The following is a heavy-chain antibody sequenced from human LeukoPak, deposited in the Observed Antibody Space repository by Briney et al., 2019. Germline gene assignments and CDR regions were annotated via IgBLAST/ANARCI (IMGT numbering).Heavy chain of an antibody. CDR2: IYTSGST. CDR3: ATHYDTNWFDP. J-gene: IGHJ5*02. CDR1: GGSISSGSYY. V-gene: IGHV4-61*02. D-gene: IGHD3-22*01. Sequence: SETLSLTCTVSGGSISSGSYYWSWIRQPAGKGLEWIGRIYTSGSTNYNPSLKSRVTISVDTSKNQFSLKLSSVTAADTAVYYCATHYDTNWFDPWGQGTLVTVSS.